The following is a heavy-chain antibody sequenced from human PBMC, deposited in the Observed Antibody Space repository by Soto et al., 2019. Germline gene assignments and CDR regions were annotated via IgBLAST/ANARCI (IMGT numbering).Heavy chain of an antibody. Sequence: GSLRLSCAASGFTFSSYAMSWVRQAPGKGLEWVSAISGSGGSTYYADSVKGRFTISRDNSKNTLYLQMNSLRAEDTAVYYCAKDTDPGIAAANWFDPWGQGTLVTVSS. D-gene: IGHD6-13*01. CDR1: GFTFSSYA. J-gene: IGHJ5*02. CDR2: ISGSGGST. CDR3: AKDTDPGIAAANWFDP. V-gene: IGHV3-23*01.